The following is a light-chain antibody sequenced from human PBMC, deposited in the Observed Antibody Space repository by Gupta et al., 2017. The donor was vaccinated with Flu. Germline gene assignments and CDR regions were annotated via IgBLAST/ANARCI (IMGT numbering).Light chain of an antibody. Sequence: DLHMTQSPSSVSASVGDRVTITCRASQGINSWLAWYQQKPGKAPNLLIHAASSLQSGVPSRFSGSGSGTDFTLTISSLQSEDFATYYCQQGDRVPLTFGQGTQVEIK. CDR3: QQGDRVPLT. V-gene: IGKV1-12*02. CDR1: QGINSW. J-gene: IGKJ1*01. CDR2: AAS.